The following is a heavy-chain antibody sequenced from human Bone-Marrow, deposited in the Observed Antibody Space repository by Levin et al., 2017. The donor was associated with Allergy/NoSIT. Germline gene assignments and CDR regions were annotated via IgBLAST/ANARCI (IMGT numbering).Heavy chain of an antibody. CDR3: AKARGAKYCSGGSCYVDWYFDL. CDR1: GFTFSSYA. V-gene: IGHV3-23*01. D-gene: IGHD2-15*01. J-gene: IGHJ2*01. CDR2: ISGSGGST. Sequence: GGSLRLSCAASGFTFSSYAMSWVRQAPGKGLEWVSAISGSGGSTYYADSVKGRFTISRDNSKNTLYLQMNSLRAEDTAVYYCAKARGAKYCSGGSCYVDWYFDLWGRGTLVTVSS.